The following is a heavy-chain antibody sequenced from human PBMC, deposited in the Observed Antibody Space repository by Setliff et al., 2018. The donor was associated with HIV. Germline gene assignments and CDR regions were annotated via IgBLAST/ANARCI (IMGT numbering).Heavy chain of an antibody. CDR1: GGSISSYY. D-gene: IGHD3-10*01. CDR3: ARQITMVRGVYQPYYYYYMDV. CDR2: IYYSGST. Sequence: PSETLSLTCTVSGGSISSYYWSWIRQPPGKGLEWIGYIYYSGSTNYNPSLKSRVTISVDTSKNQFSLKLSSVTAADTAAYYCARQITMVRGVYQPYYYYYMDVWGKGTTVTVSS. J-gene: IGHJ6*03. V-gene: IGHV4-59*08.